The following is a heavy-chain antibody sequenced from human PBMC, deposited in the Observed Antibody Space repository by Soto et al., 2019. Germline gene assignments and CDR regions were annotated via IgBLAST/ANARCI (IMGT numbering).Heavy chain of an antibody. CDR1: GFTFSSYA. CDR3: AKGGYTSGFLFDS. Sequence: GGSLRLSCAASGFTFSSYAMHWVRQAPGKGLEWVAVIDNDGINTYYADSVKGRFTISRDNSKQTLYLQMISLRAEDTAVYYCAKGGYTSGFLFDSWGQGTLVTVSS. CDR2: IDNDGINT. J-gene: IGHJ4*02. V-gene: IGHV3-30*04. D-gene: IGHD5-18*01.